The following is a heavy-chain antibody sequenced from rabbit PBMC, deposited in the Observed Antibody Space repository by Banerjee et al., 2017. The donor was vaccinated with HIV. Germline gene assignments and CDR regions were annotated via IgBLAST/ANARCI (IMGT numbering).Heavy chain of an antibody. J-gene: IGHJ2*01. V-gene: IGHV1S40*01. Sequence: QSLEESGGDLVKPGASLTLTCTASGFSFSSSYWICWVRQAPGKGLEWIGCIYTGNTYYASWAKGRFTISKTSSTTVTLQMTSLTAADTATYFCVRGGYAGYGYARDDDAFDPWGPGTLVTVS. CDR1: GFSFSSSYW. CDR3: VRGGYAGYGYARDDDAFDP. CDR2: IYTGNT. D-gene: IGHD6-1*01.